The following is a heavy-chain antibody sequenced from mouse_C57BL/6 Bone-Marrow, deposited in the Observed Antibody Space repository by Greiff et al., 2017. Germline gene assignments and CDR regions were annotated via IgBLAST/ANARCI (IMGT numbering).Heavy chain of an antibody. CDR3: ARLGLGRPY. V-gene: IGHV1-80*01. CDR2: IYPGDGDT. J-gene: IGHJ3*01. CDR1: GYAFSSSW. Sequence: VQLQQSGAELVKPGASVKISCKASGYAFSSSWMNWVKQRPGKGLAWIGQIYPGDGDTNYNGKFKGKATLTADKSSSTAYMQLSSLTSEDSAVYFCARLGLGRPYWGQGTLVTVSA. D-gene: IGHD4-1*01.